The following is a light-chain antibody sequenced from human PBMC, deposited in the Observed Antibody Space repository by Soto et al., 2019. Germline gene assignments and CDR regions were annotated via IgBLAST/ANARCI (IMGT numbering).Light chain of an antibody. J-gene: IGLJ2*01. Sequence: QSALTQPASVSGSSGQSITVSCTGTGSDIGRYNYVSWYQQYPGQAPKLVIYEVTHRPSGISSRFSASKSGNTASLTISGLQADDEADYYCSSYTSSSRGVFGGGTKLTVL. CDR2: EVT. CDR3: SSYTSSSRGV. V-gene: IGLV2-14*01. CDR1: GSDIGRYNY.